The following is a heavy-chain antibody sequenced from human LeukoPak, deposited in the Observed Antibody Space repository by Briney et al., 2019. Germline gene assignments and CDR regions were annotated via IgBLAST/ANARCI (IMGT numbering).Heavy chain of an antibody. J-gene: IGHJ4*02. V-gene: IGHV3-30-3*01. Sequence: QSGGSLRLSCAASGFTLSSYAMHWVRQAPGKGLEWVAVISYDGSNKYYADSVKGRFTISRDNSKNTLYLQMNSLRAEDTAVYYCALMHRIAARTVDYWGQGTLVTVSS. CDR3: ALMHRIAARTVDY. D-gene: IGHD6-6*01. CDR1: GFTLSSYA. CDR2: ISYDGSNK.